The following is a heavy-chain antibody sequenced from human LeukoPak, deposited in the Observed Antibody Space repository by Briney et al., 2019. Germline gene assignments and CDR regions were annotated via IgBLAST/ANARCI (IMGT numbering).Heavy chain of an antibody. V-gene: IGHV3-48*03. CDR1: GFTFSSYE. J-gene: IGHJ4*02. CDR2: ISSSGSTI. Sequence: GGSLRLSCAASGFTFSSYEMNWVRQAPGKGLEWVSYISSSGSTIYYADSVKGRFTISRDNAKNSLYLQMNSLRAEDTAVYYCARRYCSSTSCYGNYFDYWGQGTLVTVSS. CDR3: ARRYCSSTSCYGNYFDY. D-gene: IGHD2-2*01.